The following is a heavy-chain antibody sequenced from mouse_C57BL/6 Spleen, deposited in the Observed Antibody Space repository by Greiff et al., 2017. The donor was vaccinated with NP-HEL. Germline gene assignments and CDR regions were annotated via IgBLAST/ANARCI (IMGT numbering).Heavy chain of an antibody. V-gene: IGHV5-9-1*02. J-gene: IGHJ3*01. D-gene: IGHD3-2*02. CDR1: GFTFSSYA. CDR3: TRDLGAQATAWFAY. Sequence: DVMLVESGEGLVKPGGSLKLSCAASGFTFSSYAMSWVRQTPEKRLEWVAYISSGGDYIYYADTVKGRFTISRDNARNTLYLQMSSLKSEDTAMYYCTRDLGAQATAWFAYWGQGTLVTVSA. CDR2: ISSGGDYI.